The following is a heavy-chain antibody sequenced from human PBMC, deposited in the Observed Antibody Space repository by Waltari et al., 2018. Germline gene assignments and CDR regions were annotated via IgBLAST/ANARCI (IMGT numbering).Heavy chain of an antibody. J-gene: IGHJ4*02. CDR2: IYPGESDT. CDR1: GYSFTNYW. CDR3: ARLRASYCTKGVCYRGYDY. Sequence: EVQLVQSGAEVKKPGESLRISCKGSGYSFTNYWIGWVRQVPGKGLEWMGVIYPGESDTRYSPSFQGQVTIAADKSISTADLQWNSLKASDTAMYYCARLRASYCTKGVCYRGYDYWGQGTLVTVSS. V-gene: IGHV5-51*01. D-gene: IGHD2-8*01.